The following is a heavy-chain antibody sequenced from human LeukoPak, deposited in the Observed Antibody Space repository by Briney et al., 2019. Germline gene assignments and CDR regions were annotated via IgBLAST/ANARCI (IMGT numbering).Heavy chain of an antibody. CDR2: IRSKAYGGTI. V-gene: IGHV3-49*04. CDR3: TRGKDVVVPAAIEYYFDY. CDR1: GFTFGDYA. D-gene: IGHD2-2*02. Sequence: GGSLRLSCTASGFTFGDYAMSWVRQAPGKGLEWVGFIRSKAYGGTIEYAASVKGRFTISRDDSKSIAYLQMNSLKTEDTAVYYCTRGKDVVVPAAIEYYFDYWGQGTLVTVSS. J-gene: IGHJ4*02.